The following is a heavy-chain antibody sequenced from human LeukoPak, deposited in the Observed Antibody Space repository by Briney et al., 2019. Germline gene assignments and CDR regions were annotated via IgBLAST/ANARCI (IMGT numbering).Heavy chain of an antibody. V-gene: IGHV4-61*02. Sequence: SETLSLTCTVSGNSISSGDYYWSWIRQPAGKGLEWIARIYTSGSTNYNPSLKSRVTISGDTSKNQFSLRLSSVTAAETAVYYCARGVVAAAGRTFDFWGQGTLGTVSS. J-gene: IGHJ4*02. CDR2: IYTSGST. CDR3: ARGVVAAAGRTFDF. D-gene: IGHD6-13*01. CDR1: GNSISSGDYY.